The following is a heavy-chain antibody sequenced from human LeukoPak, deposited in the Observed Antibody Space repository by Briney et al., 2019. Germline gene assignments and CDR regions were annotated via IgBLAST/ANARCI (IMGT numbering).Heavy chain of an antibody. CDR1: GGSISSYY. J-gene: IGHJ4*02. CDR3: ARARGRAAAGPFDY. Sequence: SETLSLTRTVSGGSISSYYWSWIRQPPGRGLEWIGYIYYSGSTNYNPSLKSRVTISVDTSKNQFSLKLSSVTAADTAVYYCARARGRAAAGPFDYWGQGTLVTVSS. D-gene: IGHD6-13*01. V-gene: IGHV4-59*01. CDR2: IYYSGST.